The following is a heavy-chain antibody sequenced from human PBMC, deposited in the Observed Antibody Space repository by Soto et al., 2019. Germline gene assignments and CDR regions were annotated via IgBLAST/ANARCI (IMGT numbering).Heavy chain of an antibody. CDR1: GYTFTSYG. D-gene: IGHD3-22*01. J-gene: IGHJ3*02. V-gene: IGHV1-18*04. CDR3: ARDRYPQTYYYDSSGYLAFDI. CDR2: ISAYNGNT. Sequence: ASVKVSCKASGYTFTSYGISWVRQAPGQGLEWMGWISAYNGNTNYAQKLQGRVTMTTDTSTSTAYMELRSLRSDDTAVYYCARDRYPQTYYYDSSGYLAFDIWGQGTMVTVSS.